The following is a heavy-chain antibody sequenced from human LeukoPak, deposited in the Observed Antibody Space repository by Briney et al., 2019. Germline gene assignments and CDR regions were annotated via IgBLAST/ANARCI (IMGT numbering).Heavy chain of an antibody. Sequence: ASVKVSCKASGYTFTSYGISWVRQAPGQGLECMGWISAYNGNTNYAQKLQGRVTMTTDTSTSTAYMELRSLRSDDTAVYYCATSTMVRGVEAFAYWGQGTLVTVSS. CDR2: ISAYNGNT. CDR1: GYTFTSYG. J-gene: IGHJ4*02. D-gene: IGHD3-10*01. V-gene: IGHV1-18*01. CDR3: ATSTMVRGVEAFAY.